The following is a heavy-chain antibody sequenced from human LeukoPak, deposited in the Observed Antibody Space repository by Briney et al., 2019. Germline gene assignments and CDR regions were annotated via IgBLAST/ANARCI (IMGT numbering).Heavy chain of an antibody. D-gene: IGHD1-26*01. Sequence: SETLSLTCTVSGGSISSYYWSLIRQPAGKGLEWIGRIYTSGSTNYNPSLKSRVTMTVDTSKNQFSLKLSSVTAADTAVYYCARDSGSYSDGDAFDIWGQGTMVTVSS. CDR2: IYTSGST. J-gene: IGHJ3*02. CDR1: GGSISSYY. CDR3: ARDSGSYSDGDAFDI. V-gene: IGHV4-4*07.